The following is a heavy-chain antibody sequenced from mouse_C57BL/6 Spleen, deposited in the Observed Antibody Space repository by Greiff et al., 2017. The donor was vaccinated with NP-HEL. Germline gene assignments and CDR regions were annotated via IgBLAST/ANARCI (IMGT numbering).Heavy chain of an antibody. D-gene: IGHD1-1*01. J-gene: IGHJ2*01. CDR1: GYTFTDYY. CDR2: IYPGSGNT. Sequence: VKLQESGAELVRPGASVKLSCKASGYTFTDYYINWVKQRPGQGLEWIARIYPGSGNTYYNEKFKGKATLTAEKSSSTAYMQLSSLTSEDSAVYFCARGDITTVVGTFDYWGQGTTLTVSS. CDR3: ARGDITTVVGTFDY. V-gene: IGHV1-76*01.